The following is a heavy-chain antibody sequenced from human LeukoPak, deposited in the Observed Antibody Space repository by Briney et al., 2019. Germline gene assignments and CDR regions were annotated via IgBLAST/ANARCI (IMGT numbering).Heavy chain of an antibody. CDR1: GYTFTSYG. CDR2: ISAYNGNT. Sequence: ASVKVSCKASGYTFTSYGISWVRQAPGQGREWMGWISAYNGNTNYAQKLQGRVTMTTDTSTSTAYMERRSLRSDDTAVYYCAREVEMATTDYWGQGTLVTVSS. CDR3: AREVEMATTDY. J-gene: IGHJ4*02. V-gene: IGHV1-18*01. D-gene: IGHD5-24*01.